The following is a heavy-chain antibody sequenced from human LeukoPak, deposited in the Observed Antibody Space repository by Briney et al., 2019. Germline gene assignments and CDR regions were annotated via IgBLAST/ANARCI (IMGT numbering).Heavy chain of an antibody. Sequence: SVKVTFKASGATFSSYAISWVRESPGQGLEWMGGIIPIFGTANYAQKFQGRATITADESTSTAYMELSSLRSEDTAVYYCAWIAAAGNDYDNWGPGTLVTVSS. CDR1: GATFSSYA. J-gene: IGHJ4*02. CDR2: IIPIFGTA. D-gene: IGHD6-13*01. V-gene: IGHV1-69*01. CDR3: AWIAAAGNDYDN.